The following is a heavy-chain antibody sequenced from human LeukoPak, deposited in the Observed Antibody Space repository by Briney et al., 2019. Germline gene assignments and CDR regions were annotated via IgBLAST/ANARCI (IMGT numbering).Heavy chain of an antibody. CDR1: GYTXTGYY. CDR2: INPNSGGT. D-gene: IGHD4-17*01. Sequence: XSCXXXGYTXTGYYMHWVRQAPGQGLEWMGWINPNSGGTNYAQKFQGRVTMTRDTSISTAYMELSRLRSDDTAVYYCARDLGTRLRDYWGQGTLVTVSS. CDR3: ARDLGTRLRDY. J-gene: IGHJ4*02. V-gene: IGHV1-2*02.